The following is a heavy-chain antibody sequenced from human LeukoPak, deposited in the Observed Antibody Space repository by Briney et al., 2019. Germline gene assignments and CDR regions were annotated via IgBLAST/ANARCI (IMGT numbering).Heavy chain of an antibody. V-gene: IGHV4-61*02. CDR2: IYTSGST. J-gene: IGHJ5*02. Sequence: SETLSLTCTVSVGSISSCIYYGICMRQPAGKGLEGIGRIYTSGSTNYNPSLKSRVTISVDTSKNQFSLKLSSVTAADTDVYYCERGGQQLVGWFDLWGQGTLVTVSS. CDR3: ERGGQQLVGWFDL. D-gene: IGHD6-13*01. CDR1: VGSISSCIYY.